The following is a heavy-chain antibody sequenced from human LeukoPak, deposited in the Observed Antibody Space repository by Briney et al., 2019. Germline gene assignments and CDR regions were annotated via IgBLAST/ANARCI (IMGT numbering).Heavy chain of an antibody. CDR2: ISGSGGST. V-gene: IGHV3-23*01. CDR1: GFTFSNYA. D-gene: IGHD5-12*01. Sequence: PGGSLRLSCAASGFTFSNYAMSWVRQAPGKGPEWVSAISGSGGSTYYADSVKGRFTISRDNSKNTLYLQMNSLRAEDTAVYYCAKGPQLGYYSFFDDYWGQGTLVTVSS. J-gene: IGHJ4*02. CDR3: AKGPQLGYYSFFDDY.